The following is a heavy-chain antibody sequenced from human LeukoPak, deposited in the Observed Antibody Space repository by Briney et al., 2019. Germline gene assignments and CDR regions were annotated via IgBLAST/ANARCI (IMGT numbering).Heavy chain of an antibody. Sequence: RGESLKISCKASGYSFTSYWIGWVRQMPGKGLEWMGIIYPGDSDTRYSPSFQGQVTISADKSISTAYLQWSSLKASDTAMYYCARPRVALWFGEFNYWGQGTLVTVSS. D-gene: IGHD3-10*01. CDR1: GYSFTSYW. CDR3: ARPRVALWFGEFNY. J-gene: IGHJ4*02. CDR2: IYPGDSDT. V-gene: IGHV5-51*01.